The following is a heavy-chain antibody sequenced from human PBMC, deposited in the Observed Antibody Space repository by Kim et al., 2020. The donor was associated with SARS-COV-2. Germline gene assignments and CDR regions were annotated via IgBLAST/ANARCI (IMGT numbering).Heavy chain of an antibody. CDR1: GFTFSSYG. V-gene: IGHV3-33*06. J-gene: IGHJ2*01. CDR3: AKAGPPWDPNTNYWYFDL. D-gene: IGHD1-26*01. CDR2: IWYDGSNK. Sequence: GGSLRLSCAASGFTFSSYGMHWVRQAPGKGLEWVAVIWYDGSNKYYADSVKGRFTISRDNSKNTLYLQMNSLRAEDTAVYYCAKAGPPWDPNTNYWYFDLWGRGTLVTVSS.